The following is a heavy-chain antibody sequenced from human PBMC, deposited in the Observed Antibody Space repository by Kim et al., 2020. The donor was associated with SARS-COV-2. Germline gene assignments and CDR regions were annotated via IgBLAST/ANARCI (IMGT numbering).Heavy chain of an antibody. CDR2: IKQDGSEK. Sequence: GGSLRLSCAASGFTFSRYWMSWVRQAPGKGLEWVANIKQDGSEKYYVDSVKGRLIIARDNAKKSLYLQMNSLRAEDTAVYYCARDDPILGAPTFDVWGQGTMVTASS. D-gene: IGHD1-26*01. V-gene: IGHV3-7*01. CDR3: ARDDPILGAPTFDV. CDR1: GFTFSRYW. J-gene: IGHJ3*01.